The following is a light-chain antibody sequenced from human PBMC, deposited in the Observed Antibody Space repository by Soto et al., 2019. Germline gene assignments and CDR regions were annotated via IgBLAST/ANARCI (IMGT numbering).Light chain of an antibody. Sequence: DIKLTLSPSFLSPNIGDSVTITCRASQVISTSLAWYQVKPGKAPKLLIYAASTLESGVPSRFSATVSGTEFSLTITSLQPEDFTTYYCQLLFVSPITFGQVRLLEVK. J-gene: IGKJ5*01. CDR1: QVISTS. V-gene: IGKV1-9*01. CDR3: QLLFVSPIT. CDR2: AAS.